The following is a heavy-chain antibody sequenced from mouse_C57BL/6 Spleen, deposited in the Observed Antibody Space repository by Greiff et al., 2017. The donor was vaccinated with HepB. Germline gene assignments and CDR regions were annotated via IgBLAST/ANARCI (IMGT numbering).Heavy chain of an antibody. J-gene: IGHJ3*01. V-gene: IGHV1-39*01. Sequence: EVKLQESGPELVKPGASVKISCKASGYSFTDYNMNWVKQSNGKSLEWIGVINPNYGTTSYNQKFKGKATLTVDQSSSTAYMQLNSLTSEDSAVYYCAREGSGLRRGFAYWGQGTLVTVSA. D-gene: IGHD2-4*01. CDR2: INPNYGTT. CDR3: AREGSGLRRGFAY. CDR1: GYSFTDYN.